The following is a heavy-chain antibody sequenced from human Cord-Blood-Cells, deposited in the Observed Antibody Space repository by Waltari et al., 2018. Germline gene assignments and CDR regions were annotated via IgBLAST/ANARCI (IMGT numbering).Heavy chain of an antibody. CDR3: ARQRFLEWLLYYFDY. D-gene: IGHD3-3*01. J-gene: IGHJ4*02. CDR2: IYYSVST. Sequence: QLQLQESGPGLVKPSETLSLTCTVSGGSISSSSYYWGWIRQPPGKGLEWIGSIYYSVSTYYNPSLKSRVTISVDTSKNQFSLKLSSVTAADTAVYYCARQRFLEWLLYYFDYWGQGTLVTVSS. V-gene: IGHV4-39*01. CDR1: GGSISSSSYY.